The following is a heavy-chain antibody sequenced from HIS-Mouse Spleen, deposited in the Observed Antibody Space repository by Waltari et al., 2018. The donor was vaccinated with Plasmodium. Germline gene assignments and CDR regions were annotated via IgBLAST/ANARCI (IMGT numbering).Heavy chain of an antibody. D-gene: IGHD2-15*01. CDR3: ARLVVVASKDSY. J-gene: IGHJ4*02. Sequence: QVQLQQWGAGLLKPSETLSLTCAVYGGSFSGYYWSWIRQPPGKGLEWSGETNHGGSTNYSPSLKSRVTISVDTSKNQFSLKLISVTAADTAVYYGARLVVVASKDSYWGQGTLVTVSS. V-gene: IGHV4-34*01. CDR1: GGSFSGYY. CDR2: TNHGGST.